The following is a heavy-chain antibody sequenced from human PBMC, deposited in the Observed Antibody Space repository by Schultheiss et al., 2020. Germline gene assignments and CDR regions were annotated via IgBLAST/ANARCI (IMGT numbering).Heavy chain of an antibody. J-gene: IGHJ4*02. D-gene: IGHD4-11*01. CDR1: GGTFSSYA. CDR3: AKPPLRATAVSTDYFDY. Sequence: SVKVSCKASGGTFSSYAISWVRQAPGQGLEWMGRIIPILGIANYAQKLQGRVTMTRDTSTSTVYMELSSLRSEDTAVYYCAKPPLRATAVSTDYFDYWGQGTLVTVSS. CDR2: IIPILGIA. V-gene: IGHV1-69*04.